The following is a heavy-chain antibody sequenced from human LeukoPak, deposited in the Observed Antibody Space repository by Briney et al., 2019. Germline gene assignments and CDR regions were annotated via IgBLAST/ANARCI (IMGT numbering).Heavy chain of an antibody. CDR3: AKAFYYDRSGCIDY. Sequence: GGSLRLSCAASGFTFSSYAMSWVRQAPGKGLEWVSAISGSGGSTYYADSVKGRFTISRDNSKNTLYLQMNSLRAEDTAVYYCAKAFYYDRSGCIDYWGQGTLVTVSS. J-gene: IGHJ4*02. D-gene: IGHD3-22*01. V-gene: IGHV3-23*01. CDR2: ISGSGGST. CDR1: GFTFSSYA.